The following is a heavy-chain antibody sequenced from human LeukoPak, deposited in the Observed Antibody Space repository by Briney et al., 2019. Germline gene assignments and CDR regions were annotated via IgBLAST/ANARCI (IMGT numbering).Heavy chain of an antibody. CDR3: VKAVGAKGDYYYYYGMDV. J-gene: IGHJ6*02. CDR1: GFTFSSYA. D-gene: IGHD1-26*01. V-gene: IGHV3-64D*09. Sequence: GGSLRLSCSASGFTFSSYAMHWVRQAPGKGLEYVSAISSNGGSTYYADSVKGRFTISRDNSKNTLYLQMSSLRAEDTAVYYRVKAVGAKGDYYYYYGMDVWGQGTTVTVSS. CDR2: ISSNGGST.